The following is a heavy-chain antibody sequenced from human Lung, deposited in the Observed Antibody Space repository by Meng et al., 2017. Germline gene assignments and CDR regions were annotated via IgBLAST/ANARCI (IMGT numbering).Heavy chain of an antibody. V-gene: IGHV1-18*01. J-gene: IGHJ4*02. CDR2: ISPYNGYT. CDR1: GYTFTTYG. D-gene: IGHD2-15*01. CDR3: AILSHCTGGTCYPYDY. Sequence: QVTLMQPGAEVKKPGVSAKVSCKASGYTFTTYGISWVRQAPGQGLEWMGWISPYNGYTSSIQKFQGRVTMTTDTSTSTAYMELMSLGSDDTAVYYCAILSHCTGGTCYPYDYWGQGTLVTVSS.